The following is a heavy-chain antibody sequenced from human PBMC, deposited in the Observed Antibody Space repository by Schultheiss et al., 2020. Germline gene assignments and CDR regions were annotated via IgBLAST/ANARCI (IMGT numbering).Heavy chain of an antibody. D-gene: IGHD5-24*01. Sequence: GESLKISCAASGFTFSSYAMSWVRQAPGKGLEWVSAISGSGGSTYYADSVKGRFTISRDNSKNTLHLQMNSLRPEDTAVYYCARGSGDGSGEATYWGQGTLVNVSS. J-gene: IGHJ4*02. CDR3: ARGSGDGSGEATY. V-gene: IGHV3-23*01. CDR1: GFTFSSYA. CDR2: ISGSGGST.